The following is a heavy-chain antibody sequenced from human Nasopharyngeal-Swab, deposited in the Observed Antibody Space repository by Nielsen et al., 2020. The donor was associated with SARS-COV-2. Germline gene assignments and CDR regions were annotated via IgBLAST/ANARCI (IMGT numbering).Heavy chain of an antibody. J-gene: IGHJ3*02. D-gene: IGHD1-1*01. CDR1: GFTFSSYC. Sequence: GESLKISCAASGFTFSSYCMHWVRPAPGKGLEWVAVISYDGSNNYYAYSVSGRFTISRDNYKNTLYLQMNSLRDEDTDVYYCAGHLQGAFDIWGQGTMVTVSS. V-gene: IGHV3-30*03. CDR2: ISYDGSNN. CDR3: AGHLQGAFDI.